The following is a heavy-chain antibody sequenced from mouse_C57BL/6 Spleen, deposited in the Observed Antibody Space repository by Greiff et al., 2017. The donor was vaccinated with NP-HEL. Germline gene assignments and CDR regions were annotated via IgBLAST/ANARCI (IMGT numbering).Heavy chain of an antibody. V-gene: IGHV1-55*01. D-gene: IGHD2-1*01. CDR2: IYPGSGST. J-gene: IGHJ4*01. CDR1: GYTFTSYW. Sequence: VQLQQSGAELVKPGASVKMSCKASGYTFTSYWITWVKQRPGQGLEWIGDIYPGSGSTNYNEKFKSKATLTVDTSSSTAYMQISSLTSEDSAVYYCARCPYGNYAMDYWGQGTSVTVSS. CDR3: ARCPYGNYAMDY.